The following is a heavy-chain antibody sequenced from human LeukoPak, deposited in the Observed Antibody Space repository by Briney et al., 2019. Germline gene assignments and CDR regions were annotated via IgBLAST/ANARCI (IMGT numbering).Heavy chain of an antibody. CDR3: ASLTVTSPVRYFDY. D-gene: IGHD4-11*01. J-gene: IGHJ4*02. V-gene: IGHV4-59*08. Sequence: SETLSLTCTVSGGSISSYYWSWIRQPPGKGLEWIGYIYYSGSTNYNPSLKSRVTISVDTSKNQFSLKLSSVTAADTAVYYCASLTVTSPVRYFDYWGQGTLVTVSS. CDR1: GGSISSYY. CDR2: IYYSGST.